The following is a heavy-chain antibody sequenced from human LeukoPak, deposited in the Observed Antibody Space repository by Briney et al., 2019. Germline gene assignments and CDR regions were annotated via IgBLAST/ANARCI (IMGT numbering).Heavy chain of an antibody. Sequence: SEPLSLTCTVSGGSISSYYWSWIRQPPGKGLEWIGYIYYSGSTNYNPSLKSRVTISVDTSKNQFSLKLSSVTAADTAVYYCAGSGYYSLDAFDIWGQGTMVTVSS. J-gene: IGHJ3*02. CDR3: AGSGYYSLDAFDI. CDR1: GGSISSYY. V-gene: IGHV4-59*01. D-gene: IGHD3-22*01. CDR2: IYYSGST.